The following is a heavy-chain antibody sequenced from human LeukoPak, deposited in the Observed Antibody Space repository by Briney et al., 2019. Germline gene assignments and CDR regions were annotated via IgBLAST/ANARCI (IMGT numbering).Heavy chain of an antibody. J-gene: IGHJ4*02. CDR2: ISAYNGNT. Sequence: ASVKVSCKASGYIFTGHYIHWVRQAPGQGLEWMGWISAYNGNTNYAQKLQGRVTMTTDTSTSTAYMELRSLRSDDTAVYYCARPPGPYDSSGYYFDYWGQGTLVTVSS. V-gene: IGHV1-18*04. CDR3: ARPPGPYDSSGYYFDY. D-gene: IGHD3-22*01. CDR1: GYIFTGHY.